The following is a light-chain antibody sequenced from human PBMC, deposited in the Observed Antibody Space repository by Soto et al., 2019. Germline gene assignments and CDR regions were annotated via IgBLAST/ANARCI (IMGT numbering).Light chain of an antibody. CDR2: GAS. CDR1: QSVSSNY. J-gene: IGKJ5*01. V-gene: IGKV3-20*01. Sequence: EIVLTQSPGTLSLSPGERATLSCRASQSVSSNYLAWYQQKPGQAPRLLIYGASSRATGIPERFSGSGSGTDFTLTISRLEPEDFSVYYCQQYGSSRTFGQGTRLEIK. CDR3: QQYGSSRT.